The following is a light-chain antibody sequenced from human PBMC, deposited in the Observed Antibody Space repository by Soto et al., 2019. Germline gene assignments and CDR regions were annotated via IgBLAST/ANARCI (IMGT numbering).Light chain of an antibody. V-gene: IGKV3-20*01. CDR3: QQYGSSPWT. J-gene: IGKJ1*01. CDR1: QSVSSSY. CDR2: GAS. Sequence: EIVLTQSPGTLSLSPGERATLSCRASQSVSSSYLAWYQQKPGQAPRLLIAGASSRATGIPDRFSGSGSGTEFTLTISRLEPEDFAVYYCQQYGSSPWTFGQGAKVEIK.